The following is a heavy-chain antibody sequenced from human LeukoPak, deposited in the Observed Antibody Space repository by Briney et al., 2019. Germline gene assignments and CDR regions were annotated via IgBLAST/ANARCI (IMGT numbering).Heavy chain of an antibody. J-gene: IGHJ5*02. Sequence: SETQSLTCDVSGIPIDVGYWSWFRQPPGKGLQWIGQIYYTGTTNYNPSLTSRVTISIQVMKDTLSLTMTSVTAADTAVYFCAKESGGWPVSWGQGTLVTVSS. D-gene: IGHD6-19*01. V-gene: IGHV4-59*08. CDR3: AKESGGWPVS. CDR2: IYYTGTT. CDR1: GIPIDVGY.